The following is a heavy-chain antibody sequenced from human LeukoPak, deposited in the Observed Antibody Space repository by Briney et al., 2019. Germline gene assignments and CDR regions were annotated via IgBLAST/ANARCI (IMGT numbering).Heavy chain of an antibody. CDR3: ASRNRVYCSGGSCYSSNGAFDI. CDR1: GYTFTGYY. V-gene: IGHV1-2*06. Sequence: ASVKVSCKASGYTFTGYYMHWVRQAPGQGLEWMGRINPNSGGTNYAQEFQGRVTMTRDTSLSTAYMVLSRLTSADPAVYYCASRNRVYCSGGSCYSSNGAFDIWGPGTMVTVSS. D-gene: IGHD2-15*01. CDR2: INPNSGGT. J-gene: IGHJ3*02.